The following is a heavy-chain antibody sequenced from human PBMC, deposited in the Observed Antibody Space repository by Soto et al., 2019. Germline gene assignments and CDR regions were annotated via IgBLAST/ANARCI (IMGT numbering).Heavy chain of an antibody. V-gene: IGHV4-30-4*01. CDR2: IYYSGST. CDR3: ARGFLVATIAGALFDY. J-gene: IGHJ4*02. CDR1: GGSISSGDYY. D-gene: IGHD5-12*01. Sequence: QVQLQESGPGLVKPSQTLSLTCTVSGGSISSGDYYWSWIRQPPGKGLEWIGYIYYSGSTYYNPSLKSRVTISVDTSKNQFSLKLSSVTAADTAVYYCARGFLVATIAGALFDYWGQGTLVTVSS.